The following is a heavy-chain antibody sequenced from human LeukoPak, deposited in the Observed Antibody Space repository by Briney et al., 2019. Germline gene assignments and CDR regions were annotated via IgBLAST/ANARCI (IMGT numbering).Heavy chain of an antibody. CDR2: IYYSGTT. Sequence: YWXWXXXXXGKGLXWIGYIYYSGTTNYNPSLKIRVTISIDTSRNQFSLKLSSATSADTAVYYCARADGYSYWFDPWGQGTLVTVSS. V-gene: IGHV4-59*01. CDR3: ARADGYSYWFDP. J-gene: IGHJ5*02. D-gene: IGHD5-18*01. CDR1: Y.